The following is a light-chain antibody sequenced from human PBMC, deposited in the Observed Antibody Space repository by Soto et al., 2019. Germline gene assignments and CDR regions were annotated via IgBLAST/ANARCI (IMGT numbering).Light chain of an antibody. CDR1: SGSVSADHF. V-gene: IGLV8-61*01. CDR2: STN. Sequence: QTVVTQEPSFSVSPGGTVTLTCGLNSGSVSADHFPSWYQQTPGRAPRTLIYSTNTLSSGVPDRFSGSILGNKAALTITGAQADDESDYYCVLYMGNGISVFGGGTQLTVL. CDR3: VLYMGNGISV. J-gene: IGLJ3*02.